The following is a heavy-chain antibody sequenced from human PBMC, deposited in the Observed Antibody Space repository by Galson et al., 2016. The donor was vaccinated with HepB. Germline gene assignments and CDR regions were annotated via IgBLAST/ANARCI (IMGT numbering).Heavy chain of an antibody. V-gene: IGHV3-33*01. Sequence: SLRLSCAASGFTFSNYAMHWVRQSPGRGLEWVALIWHDGSYRYYADSVKGRFTISRDNSKNSLYLQMNNLRAEDTAVYYCARGGGRIHISSFDYWGQGSPVTVSS. J-gene: IGHJ4*02. CDR2: IWHDGSYR. D-gene: IGHD5-18*01. CDR3: ARGGGRIHISSFDY. CDR1: GFTFSNYA.